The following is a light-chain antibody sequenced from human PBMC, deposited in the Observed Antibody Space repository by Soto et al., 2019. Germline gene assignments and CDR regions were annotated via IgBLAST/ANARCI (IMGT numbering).Light chain of an antibody. J-gene: IGKJ2*01. CDR3: QQYDNWPPYT. V-gene: IGKV3-15*01. CDR1: QSVSTN. Sequence: EIVMTQSPATLSVSPGERVTLSCRASQSVSTNLAWYQQNPGQAPRLLIYGASTRATGVPARFSGSGSGTEFTLTISSLQSEDFAVYCCQQYDNWPPYTFGQGTKL. CDR2: GAS.